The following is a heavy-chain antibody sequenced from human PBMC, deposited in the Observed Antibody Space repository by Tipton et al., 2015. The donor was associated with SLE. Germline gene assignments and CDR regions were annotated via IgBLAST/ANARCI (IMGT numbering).Heavy chain of an antibody. Sequence: SLRLSCATSGFYFRSYSMNWVRQTPERGLEWLSFISGTTSAIYYADSVEGRFTVSRDNDRDTVYLQMNNLQVEDTATYYCVRGKGSNSLDEFFQHWGQGTPVTVSS. D-gene: IGHD1-26*01. J-gene: IGHJ1*01. V-gene: IGHV3-48*01. CDR3: VRGKGSNSLDEFFQH. CDR1: GFYFRSYS. CDR2: ISGTTSAI.